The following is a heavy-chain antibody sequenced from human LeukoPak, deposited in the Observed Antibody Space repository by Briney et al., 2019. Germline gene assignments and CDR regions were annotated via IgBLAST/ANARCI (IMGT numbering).Heavy chain of an antibody. D-gene: IGHD4-17*01. Sequence: GRSLRLSCAASGFTFSGYGMHWVRQAPGKGLEWVAVISYDGSNEYYADSVKGRFTISRDNSKNTLYLQMNSLRAEDTAVYYCAKDTVTQYYFDYWGQGTLVTVSS. J-gene: IGHJ4*02. CDR3: AKDTVTQYYFDY. CDR2: ISYDGSNE. CDR1: GFTFSGYG. V-gene: IGHV3-30*18.